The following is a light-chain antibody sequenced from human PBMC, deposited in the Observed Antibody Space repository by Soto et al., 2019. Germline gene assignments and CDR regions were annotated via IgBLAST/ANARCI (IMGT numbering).Light chain of an antibody. V-gene: IGLV2-14*01. J-gene: IGLJ1*01. CDR2: DVS. Sequence: QSVLTQPASVSGSPGQSITISCTGTSSDVGGYNYVSWYQQHPGKAPKFMIYDVSNRPSGVSNRFSGSKPGNTASLTISGLQAEDEADYYCSSYTTSNTRQIVFGTGTKVTV. CDR3: SSYTTSNTRQIV. CDR1: SSDVGGYNY.